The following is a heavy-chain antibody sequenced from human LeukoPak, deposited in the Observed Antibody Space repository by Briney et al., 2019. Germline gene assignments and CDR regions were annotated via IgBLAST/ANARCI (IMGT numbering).Heavy chain of an antibody. J-gene: IGHJ5*02. CDR2: IRSKANSYAT. D-gene: IGHD2-15*01. V-gene: IGHV3-73*01. CDR1: GFTFSGSA. Sequence: GGSLRLSCAASGFTFSGSAMHWVRQASGKGLEWVGRIRSKANSYATAYAASVKGRFTISRDDSKNTAYLQMNSLKTEDTAVYYCTSVCSGGSCYLSDWFDPWGQGTLVTVSS. CDR3: TSVCSGGSCYLSDWFDP.